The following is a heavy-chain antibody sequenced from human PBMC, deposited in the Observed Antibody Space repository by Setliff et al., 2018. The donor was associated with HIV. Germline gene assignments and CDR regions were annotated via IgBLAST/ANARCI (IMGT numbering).Heavy chain of an antibody. Sequence: TLSLTCSVSGVSIVTGGFYYNWIRHHPGTGLEWIGTVYYTGKTYYNPSLQSRLTMSADTSKNQLYLKINSVTAADTAVYFCARDLHANWHVVDIWGPGTMVTVS. V-gene: IGHV4-31*03. CDR2: VYYTGKT. CDR3: ARDLHANWHVVDI. D-gene: IGHD2-15*01. CDR1: GVSIVTGGFY. J-gene: IGHJ3*02.